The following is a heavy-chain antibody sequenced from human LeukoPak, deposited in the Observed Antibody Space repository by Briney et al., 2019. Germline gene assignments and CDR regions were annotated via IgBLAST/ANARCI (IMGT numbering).Heavy chain of an antibody. D-gene: IGHD3-3*01. V-gene: IGHV1-3*01. Sequence: ASVKVSCKASGYTLTSYAMHWVRQAPGQRLEWMGWINAGNGNTKYSQKFQGRVTITRDTSASTAYMELSSLRSEDTAVYYCARISVEWLPTDYWGQGTLVTVSS. J-gene: IGHJ4*02. CDR2: INAGNGNT. CDR1: GYTLTSYA. CDR3: ARISVEWLPTDY.